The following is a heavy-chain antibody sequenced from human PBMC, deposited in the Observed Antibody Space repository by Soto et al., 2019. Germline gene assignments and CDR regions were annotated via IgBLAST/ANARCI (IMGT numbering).Heavy chain of an antibody. D-gene: IGHD3-16*01. V-gene: IGHV4-30-2*01. CDR1: GGSISSGGDS. CDR2: IYHSGST. Sequence: SETLSLTCAVSGGSISSGGDSWSWIRQPPGKGLEWIGYIYHSGSTYYNPSLKSRVTISVDRSKNQFSLKLSSVTAADTAVYYCARGPPFHWGQGTLVTVSS. J-gene: IGHJ4*02. CDR3: ARGPPFH.